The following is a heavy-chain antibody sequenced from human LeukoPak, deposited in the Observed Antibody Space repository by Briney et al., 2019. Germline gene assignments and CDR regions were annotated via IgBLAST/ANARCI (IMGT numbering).Heavy chain of an antibody. Sequence: PGGSLRLSCAASGFTFSSNAIHWVRQAPGQGLEWVAFISYDGSNKYYTDSVKGRFTISRDNSKNTLYLQMNSLKTEDTAVYYCVTDLVIKGYFDYWGQGALVTVSS. V-gene: IGHV3-30*04. CDR1: GFTFSSNA. J-gene: IGHJ4*02. CDR2: ISYDGSNK. D-gene: IGHD2-21*01. CDR3: VTDLVIKGYFDY.